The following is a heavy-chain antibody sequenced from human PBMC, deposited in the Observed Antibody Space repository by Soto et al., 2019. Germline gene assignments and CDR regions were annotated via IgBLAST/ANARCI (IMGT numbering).Heavy chain of an antibody. J-gene: IGHJ5*02. Sequence: SETLSLTCAVSGGSISSGGYSWSWIRQPPGNGLEWIGYIYHSGSTYYNPSLKSRVTISVDRSKNQFSLKLSSVTAADTAVYYCARAYGSGSYWFDPWGQGTLVTVSS. CDR1: GGSISSGGYS. V-gene: IGHV4-30-2*01. CDR2: IYHSGST. CDR3: ARAYGSGSYWFDP. D-gene: IGHD3-10*01.